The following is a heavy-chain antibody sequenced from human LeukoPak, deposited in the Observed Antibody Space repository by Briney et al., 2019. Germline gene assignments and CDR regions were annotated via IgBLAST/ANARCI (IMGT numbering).Heavy chain of an antibody. CDR3: ARCRWLGELYY. J-gene: IGHJ4*02. D-gene: IGHD3-10*01. CDR1: GGSFSGYY. V-gene: IGHV4-34*01. CDR2: INHSGGT. Sequence: SETLSLTCAVYGGSFSGYYWSWIRQPPGKGLEWIGEINHSGGTNYNPSLKSRVTISVDTSKNQFSLKLSSVTAADTAVYYCARCRWLGELYYWGQGTLVTVSS.